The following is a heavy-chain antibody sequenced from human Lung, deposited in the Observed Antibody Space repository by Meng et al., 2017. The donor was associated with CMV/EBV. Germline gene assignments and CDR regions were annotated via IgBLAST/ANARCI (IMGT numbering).Heavy chain of an antibody. J-gene: IGHJ5*02. CDR1: YTFTNYD. V-gene: IGHV1-8*03. D-gene: IGHD1-20*01. CDR2: MNPNSGNT. Sequence: YTFTNYDINWVRQATGKGLEWMGWMNPNSGNTGYAQKFQGRATITRDTSIGTAYMELSSLRSEDTAVYYCARMSYDWDDQESNWFDPWGQGTLVTVSS. CDR3: ARMSYDWDDQESNWFDP.